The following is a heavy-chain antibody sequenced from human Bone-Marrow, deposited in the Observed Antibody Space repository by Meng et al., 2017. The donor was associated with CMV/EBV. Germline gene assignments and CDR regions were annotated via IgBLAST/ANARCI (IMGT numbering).Heavy chain of an antibody. J-gene: IGHJ3*01. Sequence: SETLSLTCTVSGGSMSSYYWSWIRQAPGKRLEWIGYIYYTGTSKYNPSLKSRVTMSVDTSKNPFSVKLSSVTAADTAVYYCAGTSPPAPFDFWGQGTIVTVSS. CDR1: GGSMSSYY. CDR2: IYYTGTS. V-gene: IGHV4-59*01. CDR3: AGTSPPAPFDF.